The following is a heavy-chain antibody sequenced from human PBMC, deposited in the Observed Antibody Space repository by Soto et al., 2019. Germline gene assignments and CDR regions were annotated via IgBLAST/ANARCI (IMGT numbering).Heavy chain of an antibody. Sequence: SETLSLTCTVSGGSISSVGYYWSWIRQHPGKGLEWIGYIYYSGSTYYNPSLKSRVTISVDTSKNQFSLKLSSVTAADTAVYYCARQVDTAMSHFDYWGQGTLVTVSS. CDR1: GGSISSVGYY. CDR3: ARQVDTAMSHFDY. D-gene: IGHD5-18*01. CDR2: IYYSGST. J-gene: IGHJ4*02. V-gene: IGHV4-31*03.